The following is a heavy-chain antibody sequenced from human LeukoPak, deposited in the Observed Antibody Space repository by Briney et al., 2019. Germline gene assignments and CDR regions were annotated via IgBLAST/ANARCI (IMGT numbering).Heavy chain of an antibody. V-gene: IGHV3-30-3*01. CDR2: ISYDGNIR. J-gene: IGHJ3*02. CDR3: ARARYVNSFYAFDI. Sequence: PGGSLRLSCAASGLTFSSYDMHWVRQAPGKGLEWVTVISYDGNIRYYADSVKGRLTISRDNSKNTVFLQMDRLRDEDTAVYYCARARYVNSFYAFDIWGQGTLVTVSS. D-gene: IGHD3-9*01. CDR1: GLTFSSYD.